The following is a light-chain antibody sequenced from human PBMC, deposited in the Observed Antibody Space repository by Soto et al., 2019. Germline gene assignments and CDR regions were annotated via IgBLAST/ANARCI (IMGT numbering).Light chain of an antibody. CDR1: QSISTY. CDR3: QQSPIIPST. CDR2: AAS. V-gene: IGKV1-39*01. Sequence: DIRMSQSPVSVSASVRDYVSITCRASQSISTYLNWYQQKSGKAPKLLIFAASTLESGVPSRFSGGGSGTDFTLTINILQTEDSAIYYCQQSPIIPSTFGRGTNVDIK. J-gene: IGKJ3*01.